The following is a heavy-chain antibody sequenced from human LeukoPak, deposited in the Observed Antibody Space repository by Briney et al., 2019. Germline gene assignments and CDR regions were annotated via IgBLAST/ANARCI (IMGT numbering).Heavy chain of an antibody. D-gene: IGHD6-19*01. CDR2: IRYDGSNK. Sequence: GGSLRLSCAVSGFTFSTYGMHWVRQAPGKGLEWVAFIRYDGSNKYYADSVKGRFTISRDNSKNTLYLQMNSLRAEDTALYYCAKDRGAGNYYYYYMDVWGKGTTVTVSS. J-gene: IGHJ6*03. V-gene: IGHV3-30*02. CDR1: GFTFSTYG. CDR3: AKDRGAGNYYYYYMDV.